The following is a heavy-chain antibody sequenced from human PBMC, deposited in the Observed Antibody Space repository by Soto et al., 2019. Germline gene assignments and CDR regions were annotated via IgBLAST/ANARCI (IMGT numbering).Heavy chain of an antibody. CDR3: AKGGSGDYDSSGYYREDYYYGMDV. V-gene: IGHV3-30*18. Sequence: GGSLRLSCAASGFTFSSYGMHWVRQAPGKGLEWVAVISYDGSNKYYADSVKGRFTISRDNSKNTLYLQMNSLRAEDTAVYYCAKGGSGDYDSSGYYREDYYYGMDVWGQGTTVTVSS. J-gene: IGHJ6*02. D-gene: IGHD3-22*01. CDR1: GFTFSSYG. CDR2: ISYDGSNK.